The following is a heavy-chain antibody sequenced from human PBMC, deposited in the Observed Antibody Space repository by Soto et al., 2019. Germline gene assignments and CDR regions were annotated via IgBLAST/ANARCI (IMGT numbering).Heavy chain of an antibody. V-gene: IGHV3-7*01. J-gene: IGHJ4*02. CDR2: IKQDGSEK. D-gene: IGHD4-17*01. CDR3: ARDGLDDYGDLFFDY. CDR1: GFTFSSYW. Sequence: PGGSLRLSCAASGFTFSSYWMSWVRQAPGKGLEWVANIKQDGSEKYYVDSVKGRFTISRDNAKNSLYLQMNSLRAEDTAVYYCARDGLDDYGDLFFDYWGQGTLVTAPQ.